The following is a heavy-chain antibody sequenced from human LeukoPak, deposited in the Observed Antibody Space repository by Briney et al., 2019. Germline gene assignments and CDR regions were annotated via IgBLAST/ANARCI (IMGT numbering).Heavy chain of an antibody. CDR3: ARGFGYDFADY. Sequence: SEPLSLTCSVSGGSISSGDHYWTWIRQPPGGGLEWMGFITLYSDTTSYNPSLKSRLMISIDTSKNQFSLTLTSVTAADTAVYFCARGFGYDFADYWGQGILVTVSS. CDR1: GGSISSGDHY. V-gene: IGHV4-30-4*01. J-gene: IGHJ4*02. D-gene: IGHD2-2*01. CDR2: ITLYSDTT.